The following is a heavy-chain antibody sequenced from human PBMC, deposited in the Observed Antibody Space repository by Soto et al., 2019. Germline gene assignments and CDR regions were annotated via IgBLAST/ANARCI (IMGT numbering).Heavy chain of an antibody. Sequence: SETLSLTCTVSCGSISSSSYYWGWIRQPPGKGLDWIGSIYYSGRTYYNPSLKSRVNISVDTSKNQFSLKLSSVTAADTAVYYCAREGGTMIVVVITPGGWFDPWRQGALVT. J-gene: IGHJ5*02. V-gene: IGHV4-39*01. D-gene: IGHD3-22*01. CDR1: CGSISSSSYY. CDR2: IYYSGRT. CDR3: AREGGTMIVVVITPGGWFDP.